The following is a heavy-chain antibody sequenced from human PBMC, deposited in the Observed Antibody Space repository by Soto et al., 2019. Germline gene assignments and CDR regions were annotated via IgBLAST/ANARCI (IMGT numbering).Heavy chain of an antibody. CDR1: GGTFSNYA. Sequence: QIHLVQSGAEVKKPGSSVKIPCKASGGTFSNYAISWVRQAPGQGLEWMGGITPIFDTTNYAQKFQGRLTITADTSTSTAYMELSGLRSDDTAIYFCARYPNSLNNWFDPWGQGTLVTVSS. V-gene: IGHV1-69*06. CDR3: ARYPNSLNNWFDP. J-gene: IGHJ5*02. CDR2: ITPIFDTT. D-gene: IGHD3-9*01.